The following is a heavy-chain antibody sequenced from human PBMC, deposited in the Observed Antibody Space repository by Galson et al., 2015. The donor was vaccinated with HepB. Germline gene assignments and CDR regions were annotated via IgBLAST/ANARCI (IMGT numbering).Heavy chain of an antibody. D-gene: IGHD3-10*02. CDR1: GDSISRYF. Sequence: SETLSLTCTISGDSISRYFCSWIRQAPGKTLEWIGYIYYTGITTYSPSLKGRVTMSVDTSKNQFSLKLRSVTAADTAVYYCASAMPSTMSAYDYWGQGTLVSVSS. CDR3: ASAMPSTMSAYDY. J-gene: IGHJ4*02. V-gene: IGHV4-59*01. CDR2: IYYTGIT.